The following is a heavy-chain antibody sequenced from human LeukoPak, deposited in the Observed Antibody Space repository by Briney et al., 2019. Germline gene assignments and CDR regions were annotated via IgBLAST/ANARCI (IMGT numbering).Heavy chain of an antibody. CDR1: GFTVTYSY. D-gene: IGHD6-13*01. V-gene: IGHV3-66*01. Sequence: GGSLSRSCAASGFTVTYSYMSWVRQAPGKELEWVSLIYSDGNTYYSDSVKGRFTISRDSSKNTLFLQMNSPRTDDTAVYYCARAQPAAGIYYYYMDAWGIGTTVTISS. CDR2: IYSDGNT. J-gene: IGHJ6*03. CDR3: ARAQPAAGIYYYYMDA.